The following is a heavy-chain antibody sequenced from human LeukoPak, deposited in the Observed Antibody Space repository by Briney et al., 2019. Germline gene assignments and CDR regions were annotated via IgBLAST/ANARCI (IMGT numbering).Heavy chain of an antibody. CDR3: ARKKGVEESPDY. D-gene: IGHD2-21*01. J-gene: IGHJ4*02. V-gene: IGHV3-74*01. Sequence: GGFLRLSCAASGLTFSSYWMHWVRQAPGKGLVWVSRINSDGSSTSYADSVKGRFTISRDNAKNTLYLQMNSLRAEDTAVYYCARKKGVEESPDYGAQGPLVTVP. CDR2: INSDGSST. CDR1: GLTFSSYW.